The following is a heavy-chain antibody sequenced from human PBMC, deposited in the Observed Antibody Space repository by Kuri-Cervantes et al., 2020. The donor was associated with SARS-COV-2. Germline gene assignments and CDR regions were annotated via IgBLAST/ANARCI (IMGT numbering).Heavy chain of an antibody. CDR3: ARGPDTMTRRFDP. J-gene: IGHJ5*02. V-gene: IGHV1-69*13. CDR1: GYTLTELS. CDR2: IIPIFGTA. D-gene: IGHD3-22*01. Sequence: SVKVSCKVSGYTLTELSMHWVRQAPGQGLEWMGGIIPIFGTANYAQKFQGRVTITADESTSTAYMELSSLRSEDTAVYYCARGPDTMTRRFDPWGQGTLVTVSS.